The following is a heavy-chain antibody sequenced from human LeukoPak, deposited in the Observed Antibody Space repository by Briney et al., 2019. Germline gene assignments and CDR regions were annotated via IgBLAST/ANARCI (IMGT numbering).Heavy chain of an antibody. CDR1: GYPFTTSW. CDR2: IYAGNSDA. V-gene: IGHV5-51*01. J-gene: IGHJ4*02. CDR3: AIVNHPDGRVY. Sequence: GESLRISCQGFGYPFTTSWIGWVRQLPGKGLEWTAIIYAGNSDAKYSPSFQGQVSISTDRSISTAYLHWSSLKASDTAIYYCAIVNHPDGRVYWGQGTLVTVSS. D-gene: IGHD5-24*01.